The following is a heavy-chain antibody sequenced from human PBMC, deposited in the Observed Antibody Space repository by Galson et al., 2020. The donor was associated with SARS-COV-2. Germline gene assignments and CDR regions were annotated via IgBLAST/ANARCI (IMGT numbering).Heavy chain of an antibody. J-gene: IGHJ6*02. Sequence: GESLKISCAASGFTFSSYWMSWVRQAPGKGLEWVAHIKQDGSEKYYVDSVKGRFTISRDNAKNSLYLQMNSLRAEDTAVYYCAREGRGRGNYYYGMDVWGQGTTVTVSS. D-gene: IGHD3-10*01. CDR3: AREGRGRGNYYYGMDV. V-gene: IGHV3-7*03. CDR1: GFTFSSYW. CDR2: IKQDGSEK.